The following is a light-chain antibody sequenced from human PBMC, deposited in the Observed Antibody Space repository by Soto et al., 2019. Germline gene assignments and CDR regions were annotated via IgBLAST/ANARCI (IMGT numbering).Light chain of an antibody. Sequence: QSALTQPASVSGSPGQSITISCTGTSSDVGGYNYVSWYQQHPGKAPKLMIYEVSNRPSGVSNRFSGSKSGNTASLTISGLQAEDEADYYCSSYTSSSTSCVFGPGTKLTVL. J-gene: IGLJ3*02. V-gene: IGLV2-14*01. CDR3: SSYTSSSTSCV. CDR2: EVS. CDR1: SSDVGGYNY.